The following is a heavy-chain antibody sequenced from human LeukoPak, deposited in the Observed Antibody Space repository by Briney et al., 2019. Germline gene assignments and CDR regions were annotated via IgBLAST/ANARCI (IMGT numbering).Heavy chain of an antibody. CDR1: GFSFNDYA. CDR2: ITYSGGDT. V-gene: IGHV3-23*01. CDR3: AKGSRNSRLYHFDF. D-gene: IGHD1-14*01. Sequence: GGSLRLSCAASGFSFNDYAMSWVRQAPGEGLEWVSAITYSGGDTYHADSVKGRFTISRDNSKNTLYLQMNSLRVEDTAVYFCAKGSRNSRLYHFDFWGQGILVIVSS. J-gene: IGHJ4*02.